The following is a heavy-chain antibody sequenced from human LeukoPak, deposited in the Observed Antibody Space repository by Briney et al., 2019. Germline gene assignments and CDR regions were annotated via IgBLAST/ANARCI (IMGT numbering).Heavy chain of an antibody. V-gene: IGHV3-9*01. CDR2: ISWNSGSI. J-gene: IGHJ4*02. D-gene: IGHD6-19*01. Sequence: GGSLRLSCAASGFTFDDYAMHWVRQAPGKGLEWVSGISWNSGSIGYADSVKGRFTISRDNAKNSLYLQMNSLRAEDTALYYCAKPGSSGWSMGYFDYWGQGTLVTVSS. CDR3: AKPGSSGWSMGYFDY. CDR1: GFTFDDYA.